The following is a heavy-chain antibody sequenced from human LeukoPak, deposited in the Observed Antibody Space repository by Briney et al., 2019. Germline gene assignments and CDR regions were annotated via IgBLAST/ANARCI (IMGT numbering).Heavy chain of an antibody. CDR2: INPNSGAT. V-gene: IGHV1-2*02. D-gene: IGHD3-16*01. Sequence: ASVKVSCQASGYTFTGYYIHWVRQAPGQGLEWMGTINPNSGATSYAQKFKGRVTMTRDTSISTAYMELSRLTSDDTAVYFCASLLRVSDDKWGQGTLVTVSS. CDR1: GYTFTGYY. CDR3: ASLLRVSDDK. J-gene: IGHJ4*02.